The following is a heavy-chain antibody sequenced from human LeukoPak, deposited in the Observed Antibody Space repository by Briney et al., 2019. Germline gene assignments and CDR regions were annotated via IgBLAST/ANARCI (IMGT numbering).Heavy chain of an antibody. Sequence: GGSLRLSCAVSGFTLSNYSMNWVRQAPGKGLEWISYISGSGFTIHYADSVKGRFTISRDNAKNSLYLQMNSLRSEDTAVYYCARDNGGTAMAYYYYYYMDVWGKGTTVTISS. CDR3: ARDNGGTAMAYYYYYYMDV. V-gene: IGHV3-48*01. J-gene: IGHJ6*03. CDR1: GFTLSNYS. D-gene: IGHD5-18*01. CDR2: ISGSGFTI.